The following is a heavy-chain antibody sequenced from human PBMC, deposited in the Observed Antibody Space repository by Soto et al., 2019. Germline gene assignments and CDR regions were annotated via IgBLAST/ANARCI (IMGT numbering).Heavy chain of an antibody. J-gene: IGHJ4*02. V-gene: IGHV1-18*01. CDR2: ISAYNGNT. CDR3: ARGYKAMVTVYYFDY. D-gene: IGHD5-18*01. Sequence: QVQLVQSGAEVKKPGASVKVSCKASGYTFTSYGISGLRQAPGQGLEWMGWISAYNGNTNYAQKLQGRVTITTDTSTRTAYLELRSLRSADTAVYYCARGYKAMVTVYYFDYWGQGTLVTVSS. CDR1: GYTFTSYG.